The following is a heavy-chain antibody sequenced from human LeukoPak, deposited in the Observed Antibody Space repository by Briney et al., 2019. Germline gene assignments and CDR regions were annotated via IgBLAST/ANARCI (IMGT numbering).Heavy chain of an antibody. CDR2: IYYSGST. CDR3: ARLAYCSSTSCYAAAFDP. V-gene: IGHV4-59*01. D-gene: IGHD2-2*01. Sequence: PSETLSLTCAVSGGSISSYYWSWIRQPPGQGLEWIGYIYYSGSTNYNPSLKSRVTISVDTSKNQFSLKLSSVTAADTAVYYCARLAYCSSTSCYAAAFDPWGQGTLVTVSS. J-gene: IGHJ5*02. CDR1: GGSISSYY.